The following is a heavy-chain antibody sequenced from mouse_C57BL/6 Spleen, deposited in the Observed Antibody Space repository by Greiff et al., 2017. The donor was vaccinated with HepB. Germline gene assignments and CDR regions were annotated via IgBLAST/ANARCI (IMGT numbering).Heavy chain of an antibody. J-gene: IGHJ3*01. Sequence: VQLQQSGAELVMPGASVKLYCKASGYTFTSYWMHWVKQRPGQGLEWIGEIDTSDSYTNYNQKFKGKSTLTVDKSSSTAYMQLSSLTSEDSEVYYCARDYYGSTSFAYWGQGTLVTVSA. CDR1: GYTFTSYW. CDR2: IDTSDSYT. D-gene: IGHD1-1*01. CDR3: ARDYYGSTSFAY. V-gene: IGHV1-69*01.